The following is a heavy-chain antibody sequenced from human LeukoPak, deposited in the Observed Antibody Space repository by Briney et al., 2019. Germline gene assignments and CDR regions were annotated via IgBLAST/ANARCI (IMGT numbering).Heavy chain of an antibody. CDR1: GFTVSNSY. Sequence: GGSLRLSCAASGFTVSNSYMSWVRQAPGKGLEWVSVIYSGDIGGYTYYSDSVRGRFTISRDNSKNTLNLQMNSLRDEDTAVYYCAGDPNYYNYGMDVWGQGTMVTVSS. J-gene: IGHJ6*02. V-gene: IGHV3-66*01. CDR2: IYSGDIGGYT. CDR3: AGDPNYYNYGMDV.